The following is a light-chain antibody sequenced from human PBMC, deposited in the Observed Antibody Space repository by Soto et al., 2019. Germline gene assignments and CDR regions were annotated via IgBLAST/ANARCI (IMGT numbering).Light chain of an antibody. Sequence: QSVLTQPPSASGTPGQRVTISCSGSSSNIGSNTVNWYQQLPGKAPKVIIYEVSKRPSGVPDRFSGSKSGSTASLTVSGLQAEDEADYYCSSYAVTNIFVFGTGTKLTVL. CDR3: SSYAVTNIFV. J-gene: IGLJ1*01. CDR1: SSNIGSNT. V-gene: IGLV1-44*01. CDR2: EVS.